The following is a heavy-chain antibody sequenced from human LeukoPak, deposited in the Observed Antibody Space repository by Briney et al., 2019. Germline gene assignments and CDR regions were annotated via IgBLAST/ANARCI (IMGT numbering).Heavy chain of an antibody. Sequence: GGSLRLSCAASGFTFNNFVMSWLRQAPGNGLEWVAVISYDGSNEYYADSVKGRFTISRDNSKNTLYLHMNSLRAEDTAVYYCARYTSGYYSDYWGQGTLVTVSS. CDR3: ARYTSGYYSDY. J-gene: IGHJ4*02. CDR2: ISYDGSNE. CDR1: GFTFNNFV. D-gene: IGHD6-19*01. V-gene: IGHV3-30-3*01.